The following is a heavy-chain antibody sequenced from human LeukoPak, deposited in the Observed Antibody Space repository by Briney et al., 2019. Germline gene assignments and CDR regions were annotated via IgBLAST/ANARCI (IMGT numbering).Heavy chain of an antibody. Sequence: SETLSLTCTVSGGSISSYYWSWIRQPPGKGLEWIGYIYYSGSTNYNTSLKSRVTISVDTSKNQFSLKLGSVTAADTAVYYCARTNALDGFDIWGQGTMVTVSS. CDR1: GGSISSYY. D-gene: IGHD2-2*01. J-gene: IGHJ3*02. CDR2: IYYSGST. CDR3: ARTNALDGFDI. V-gene: IGHV4-59*01.